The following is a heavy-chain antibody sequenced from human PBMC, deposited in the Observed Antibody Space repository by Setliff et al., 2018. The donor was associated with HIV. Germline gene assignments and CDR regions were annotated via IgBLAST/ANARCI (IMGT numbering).Heavy chain of an antibody. CDR2: IYPGDSDT. Sequence: PGESLKISCKGSGYSFTSYWIGWVRQMPGKGLEWMGIIYPGDSDTRYSPSFQDQVTISVDKSISTAYLQWSSLKASDTAMYYCARTIASRPKYYYAMDFWGQGTTVTVSS. V-gene: IGHV5-51*01. CDR3: ARTIASRPKYYYAMDF. J-gene: IGHJ6*02. CDR1: GYSFTSYW. D-gene: IGHD6-6*01.